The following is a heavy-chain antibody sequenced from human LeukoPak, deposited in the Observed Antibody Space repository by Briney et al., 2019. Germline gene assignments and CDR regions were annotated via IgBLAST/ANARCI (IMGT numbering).Heavy chain of an antibody. V-gene: IGHV1-2*02. Sequence: GASVKLSCKASGYTFTGYYMHWVRQAPGQGLEWMGGINPNIGGTNYAQKFQGRVTVTRDTSISTAYMELSSLRSDDTAVYYCARDSGGRYCSGGSCYPSFDYWGQGTLVTVSS. J-gene: IGHJ4*02. CDR1: GYTFTGYY. CDR3: ARDSGGRYCSGGSCYPSFDY. D-gene: IGHD2-15*01. CDR2: INPNIGGT.